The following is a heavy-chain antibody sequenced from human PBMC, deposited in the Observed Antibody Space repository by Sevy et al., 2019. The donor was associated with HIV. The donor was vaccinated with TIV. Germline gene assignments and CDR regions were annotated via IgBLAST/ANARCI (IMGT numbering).Heavy chain of an antibody. Sequence: GGSLRLSCVASGFTFSDSWMIWVRQAPGKGLERIAFINEDGSRLGYVDSVRGRFTISRENIKNSLYLQRNNLRAEDTALYFCARDRAYSAVDYWGQGTLVTVSS. D-gene: IGHD5-18*01. J-gene: IGHJ4*02. CDR2: INEDGSRL. CDR1: GFTFSDSW. V-gene: IGHV3-7*01. CDR3: ARDRAYSAVDY.